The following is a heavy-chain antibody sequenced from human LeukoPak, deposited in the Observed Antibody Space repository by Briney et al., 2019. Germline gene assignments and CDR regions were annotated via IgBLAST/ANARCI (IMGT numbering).Heavy chain of an antibody. D-gene: IGHD3-22*01. V-gene: IGHV3-33*01. CDR1: GFTFSSYS. J-gene: IGHJ6*02. CDR3: ARVLLPLYGMDV. Sequence: GGSLRLSCAASGFTFSSYSMHWVRQAPGKGLEWVAVIWYDGSNKYYADSVKGRFTISRDNSKNTLYLQMNSLRAEDTAVYYCARVLLPLYGMDVWGQGTTVTVSS. CDR2: IWYDGSNK.